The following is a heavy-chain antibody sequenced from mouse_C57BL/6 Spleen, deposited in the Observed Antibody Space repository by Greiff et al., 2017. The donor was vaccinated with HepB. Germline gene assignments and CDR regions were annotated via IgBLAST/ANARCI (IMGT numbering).Heavy chain of an antibody. Sequence: QFQLQQPGAELVKPGASVKLSCKASGYTFTSYWMHWVKPRPGRGLGWIGRIDPNSGGTTSNEKFKSKATLTVNKPSSTAYMQLSSLTSADSAVYYGARGYDYDVGDFDYWGQGTTVTVAS. V-gene: IGHV1-72*01. CDR1: GYTFTSYW. D-gene: IGHD2-4*01. J-gene: IGHJ2*01. CDR3: ARGYDYDVGDFDY. CDR2: IDPNSGGT.